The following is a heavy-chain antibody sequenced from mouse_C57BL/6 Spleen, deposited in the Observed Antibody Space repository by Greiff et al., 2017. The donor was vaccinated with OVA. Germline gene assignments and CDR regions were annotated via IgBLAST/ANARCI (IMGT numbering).Heavy chain of an antibody. CDR3: TIHYYGSLDY. CDR1: GYSFTDYY. Sequence: EVQLQQSGPELVKPGASVKISCKASGYSFTDYYMNWVKQSHGKSLEWIGVINPNYGTTSYNQKFKGKATLTVDQSSSTAYMQLNSLPSEDSAVYYCTIHYYGSLDYWGKGTTLTVSS. J-gene: IGHJ2*01. D-gene: IGHD1-1*01. CDR2: INPNYGTT. V-gene: IGHV1-39*01.